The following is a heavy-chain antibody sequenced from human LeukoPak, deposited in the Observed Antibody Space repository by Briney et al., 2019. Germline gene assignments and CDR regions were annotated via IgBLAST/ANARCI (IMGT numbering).Heavy chain of an antibody. CDR3: AKLRPGSMFFFDY. J-gene: IGHJ4*02. CDR2: MGGSVGST. V-gene: IGHV3-23*01. CDR1: GFTFSSYA. D-gene: IGHD3/OR15-3a*01. Sequence: PGGSLRLSCAASGFTFSSYAMAWVRQAPGKGLEWVSAMGGSVGSTYYADSVEGRFTISRDNSKKTLFLEMNSLRAEDTAVYYCAKLRPGSMFFFDYWGQGTLVTVSS.